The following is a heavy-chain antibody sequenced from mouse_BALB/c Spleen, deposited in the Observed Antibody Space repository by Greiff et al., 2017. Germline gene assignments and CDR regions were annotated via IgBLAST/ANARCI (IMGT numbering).Heavy chain of an antibody. CDR1: GYTFTSYW. V-gene: IGHV1-7*01. CDR3: ARYYRFAY. D-gene: IGHD2-12*01. CDR2: INPSTGYT. J-gene: IGHJ3*01. Sequence: VQLQQSGAELAKPGASVKMSCKASGYTFTSYWMHWVKQRPGQGLEWIEYINPSTGYTEYNQKFKDKATLTADKSSSTAYMQLSSLTSEDSAVYYCARYYRFAYWGQGTLVTVSA.